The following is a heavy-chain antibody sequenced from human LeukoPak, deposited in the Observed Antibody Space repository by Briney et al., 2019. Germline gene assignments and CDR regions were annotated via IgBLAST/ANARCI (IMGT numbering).Heavy chain of an antibody. V-gene: IGHV1-8*01. D-gene: IGHD6-19*01. CDR2: MNPNSGNT. J-gene: IGHJ6*03. CDR1: GYTFTSYD. Sequence: GASVKVSCKASGYTFTSYDINWVRQATGQGLEWMGWMNPNSGNTGYAQKFQGRVTMTRNTSISTAYMELSSLRSEDTAVYYCARGYSSGWYYYYYYMDVWGKGTTVTVSS. CDR3: ARGYSSGWYYYYYYMDV.